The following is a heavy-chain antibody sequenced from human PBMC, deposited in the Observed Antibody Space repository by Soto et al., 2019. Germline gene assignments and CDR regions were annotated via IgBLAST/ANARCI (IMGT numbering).Heavy chain of an antibody. CDR3: ARLGDNYWYFDL. D-gene: IGHD1-26*01. CDR1: GYPFTSYA. CDR2: ISTYNGNT. Sequence: QVQLVQSGTEVKKPGASVKVSCKASGYPFTSYAISWVRQAPGQGLEWMGWISTYNGNTNYAQKFQGRVTMTTDTCTITSYIELMSLRADDTAVFYCARLGDNYWYFDLWGRGTLVTVSS. J-gene: IGHJ2*01. V-gene: IGHV1-18*01.